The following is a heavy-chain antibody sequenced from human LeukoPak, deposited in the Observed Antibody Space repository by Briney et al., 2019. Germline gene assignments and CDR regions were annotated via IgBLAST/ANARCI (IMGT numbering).Heavy chain of an antibody. Sequence: GGSLRLSCAASGFTVSSNYMSWVRQAPGKGLEWVSVIYSGGSTYYADSVKGRFTISRDNSKNTLYLQMNSLRAEDTAVYYCARSRPTRYFGIRLDYWGQGTLVTVSS. V-gene: IGHV3-53*01. J-gene: IGHJ4*02. D-gene: IGHD3-9*01. CDR2: IYSGGST. CDR3: ARSRPTRYFGIRLDY. CDR1: GFTVSSNY.